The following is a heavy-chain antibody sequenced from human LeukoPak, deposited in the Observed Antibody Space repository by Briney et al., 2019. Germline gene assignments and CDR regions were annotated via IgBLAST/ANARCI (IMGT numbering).Heavy chain of an antibody. CDR1: GYSISSGYY. D-gene: IGHD4-17*01. CDR3: ARGHGDYILTRVYYMDV. CDR2: IYHSGST. V-gene: IGHV4-38-2*02. J-gene: IGHJ6*03. Sequence: SETLSLTCTVSGYSISSGYYWGWIRQPPGKGLEWIGSIYHSGSTYYNSSLKSRVTISVDTSKNQFSLKLSSVTAADTAVYYCARGHGDYILTRVYYMDVWGKGTTVTVSS.